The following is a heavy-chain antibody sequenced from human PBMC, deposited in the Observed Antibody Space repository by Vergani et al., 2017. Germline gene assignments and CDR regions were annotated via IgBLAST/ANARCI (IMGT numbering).Heavy chain of an antibody. CDR2: VRNKEDGGTP. J-gene: IGHJ4*01. CDR1: GFTFTDYG. Sequence: EVQLVESGGGLEQPGRSLRLSCRASGFTFTDYGISWVRQAPGKGLEWGGFVRNKEDGGTPEHAASVKGRFTISRDDSKAIAYLQMNSLKNEDPAVYYCTTGFPGSSWSTYWGQGTLVTVSS. CDR3: TTGFPGSSWSTY. V-gene: IGHV3-49*04. D-gene: IGHD6-13*01.